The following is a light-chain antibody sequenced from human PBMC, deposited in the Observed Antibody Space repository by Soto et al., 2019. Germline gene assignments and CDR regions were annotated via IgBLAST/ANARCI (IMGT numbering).Light chain of an antibody. CDR2: AAS. J-gene: IGKJ1*01. Sequence: DLQMTQSPSTLSASVGDRVTITCRASQSISSWLAWYHQKPGKAPKLLIYAASTLQSEVPSRFSGSGSGTDFTLTISSLQPEDFATYYCQQLNSYPRTFGQGTKVDIK. CDR1: QSISSW. V-gene: IGKV1-5*01. CDR3: QQLNSYPRT.